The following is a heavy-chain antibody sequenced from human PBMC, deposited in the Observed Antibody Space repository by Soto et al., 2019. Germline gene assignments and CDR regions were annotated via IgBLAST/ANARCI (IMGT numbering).Heavy chain of an antibody. Sequence: EVQLVETGGGLIQPGGSLRLSCAASGFTVSNNYMSWVRQAPGKGLEWVSVIYSGGSTYYADSVKGRFTISRDNSKNTLSLQMNSLRAEDTAVYYCARVMVAILSWFDPWGQGTLVTVSS. J-gene: IGHJ5*02. V-gene: IGHV3-53*02. CDR2: IYSGGST. CDR3: ARVMVAILSWFDP. CDR1: GFTVSNNY. D-gene: IGHD2-21*01.